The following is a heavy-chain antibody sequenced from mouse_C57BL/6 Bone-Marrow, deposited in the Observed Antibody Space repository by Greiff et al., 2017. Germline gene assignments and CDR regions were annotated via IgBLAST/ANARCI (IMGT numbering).Heavy chain of an antibody. D-gene: IGHD1-1*01. V-gene: IGHV14-3*01. CDR1: GFNIKNTY. Sequence: EVQLQESVAELVRPGASVKLSCTASGFNIKNTYMHWVKQRPEQGLEWIGRIDPANGNTKYAPKFPGKATITADTSSNTAYLQLSSLTSEDTAIYYCARRYYGSTLYWYFDVWGTGTTVTVSS. J-gene: IGHJ1*03. CDR3: ARRYYGSTLYWYFDV. CDR2: IDPANGNT.